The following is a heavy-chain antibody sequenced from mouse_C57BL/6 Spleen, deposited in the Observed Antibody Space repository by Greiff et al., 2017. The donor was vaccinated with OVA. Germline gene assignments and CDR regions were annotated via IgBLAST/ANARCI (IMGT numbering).Heavy chain of an antibody. Sequence: EVQGVESGGGLVKPGGSLKLSCAASGFTFSDYGMHWVRQAPEKGLEWVAYISSGSSTIYYADTVKGRVTVPRDNAKNTLFLQMTRLRSEDTAMYYCEREGTVVARDFDYWGQGTTVTVSS. CDR3: EREGTVVARDFDY. D-gene: IGHD1-1*01. CDR1: GFTFSDYG. CDR2: ISSGSSTI. V-gene: IGHV5-17*01. J-gene: IGHJ2*01.